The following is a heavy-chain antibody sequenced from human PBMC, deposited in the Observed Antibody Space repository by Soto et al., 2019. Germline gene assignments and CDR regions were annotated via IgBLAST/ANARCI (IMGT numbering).Heavy chain of an antibody. J-gene: IGHJ4*02. CDR1: GGSISSSSYY. Sequence: QLQLQESGPGLVKPSETLSLTCTVSGGSISSSSYYWGWIRQPPGKGLEWIGSIYYSGSTYYNPSLKSRVTISVDTSKNQFSLKLSSVTAADTAVYYCARHLPTAGGWDYWGQGTLVTVSS. CDR3: ARHLPTAGGWDY. D-gene: IGHD4-17*01. CDR2: IYYSGST. V-gene: IGHV4-39*01.